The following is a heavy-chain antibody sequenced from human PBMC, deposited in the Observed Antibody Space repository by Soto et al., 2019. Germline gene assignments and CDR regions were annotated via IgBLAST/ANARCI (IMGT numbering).Heavy chain of an antibody. V-gene: IGHV4-31*03. J-gene: IGHJ4*02. CDR1: GGSISSGGYY. CDR3: ARRRYYYDSSGYYYFDY. D-gene: IGHD3-22*01. Sequence: PSETLSLTCTVSGGSISSGGYYWSWIRQHPGKGLEWIGYIYYSGSTYYNPSLKSRVTISVDTSKNQFSLKLSSVTAADTAVYYCARRRYYYDSSGYYYFDYWGQGTLVTVSS. CDR2: IYYSGST.